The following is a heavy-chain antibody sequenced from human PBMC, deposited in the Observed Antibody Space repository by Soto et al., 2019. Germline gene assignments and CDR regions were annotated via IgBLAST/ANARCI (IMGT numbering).Heavy chain of an antibody. V-gene: IGHV3-33*01. Sequence: QGHLLQSGGGVVRPGKSLTLACEASGFTFNNHGSHWVRQAPGKGLEWVAVIWHDGSEEYYADSVKGRFTISRDNFKNTLSLRMNGLTVEDTAVYYCARDGAHCTLPSCYSGFESCGQGSPVTVSS. J-gene: IGHJ4*02. CDR1: GFTFNNHG. D-gene: IGHD2-21*01. CDR2: IWHDGSEE. CDR3: ARDGAHCTLPSCYSGFES.